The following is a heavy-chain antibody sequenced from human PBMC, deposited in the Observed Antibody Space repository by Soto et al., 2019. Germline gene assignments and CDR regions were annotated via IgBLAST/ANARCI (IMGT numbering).Heavy chain of an antibody. V-gene: IGHV4-34*01. Sequence: QVQLQQWGAGLLKPSETLSLTCAVYGGSFSGYYWSWIRQPPGKGLEWIGEINHSGSTNYNPSLKSRVTISVDTSKNQFSLKLSSVTAADTAVYYCARGRHCGGDCSFNYWGQGTLVTVSS. CDR3: ARGRHCGGDCSFNY. D-gene: IGHD2-21*02. J-gene: IGHJ4*02. CDR2: INHSGST. CDR1: GGSFSGYY.